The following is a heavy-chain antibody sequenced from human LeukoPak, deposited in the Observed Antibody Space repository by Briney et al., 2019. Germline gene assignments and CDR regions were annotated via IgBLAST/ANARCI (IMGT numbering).Heavy chain of an antibody. CDR3: AREGPRYSSSWYPVDY. Sequence: GGSLRLSCAASGFTFSSYSMNWVRQAPGKGLEWVSSISSSSSYIYYADSVKGRFTISRDNAKNSLYLQMNSLRAEDTAVYYCAREGPRYSSSWYPVDYWGQGTLVTVSS. D-gene: IGHD6-13*01. V-gene: IGHV3-21*01. CDR2: ISSSSSYI. CDR1: GFTFSSYS. J-gene: IGHJ4*02.